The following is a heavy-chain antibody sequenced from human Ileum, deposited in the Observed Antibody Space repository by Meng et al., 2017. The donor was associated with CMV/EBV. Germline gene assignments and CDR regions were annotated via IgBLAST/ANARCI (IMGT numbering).Heavy chain of an antibody. D-gene: IGHD3-3*01. CDR3: ARNVGFYSSQIAY. CDR1: GGSPTSSTYY. Sequence: LHESGPGLVNPSGTLSLPCMASGGSPTSSTYYWGWIRQPPGKGLEWIGSVYYSGTTYYNPSLKSRVNMSIDTSKNRFSLKLSSATAADTAVYYCARNVGFYSSQIAYWGQGALVTVSS. J-gene: IGHJ4*02. CDR2: VYYSGTT. V-gene: IGHV4-39*07.